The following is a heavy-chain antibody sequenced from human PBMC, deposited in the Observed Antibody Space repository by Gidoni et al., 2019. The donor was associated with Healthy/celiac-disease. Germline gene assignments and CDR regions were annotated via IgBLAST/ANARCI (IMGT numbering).Heavy chain of an antibody. V-gene: IGHV4-39*01. D-gene: IGHD3-10*01. J-gene: IGHJ1*01. CDR1: GGSISSSSYY. CDR2: IYYSGST. CDR3: ARRYYGRDGYKPLVYFQH. Sequence: QLQLQESGPGLVKSSETLSLTCTVSGGSISSSSYYWGWIRQPPGKGLEWIGSIYYSGSTYYNPSLKSRVTISVDTSKNQFSLKLSSVTAADTAVYYCARRYYGRDGYKPLVYFQHWGQGTLVTVSS.